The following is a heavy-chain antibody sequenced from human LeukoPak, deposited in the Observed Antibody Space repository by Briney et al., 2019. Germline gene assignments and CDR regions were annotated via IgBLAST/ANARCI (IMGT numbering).Heavy chain of an antibody. CDR3: ASTSYYYDSSGYYWESPMFDY. J-gene: IGHJ4*02. D-gene: IGHD3-22*01. Sequence: SETLSLTCTVAGGSISSSSYYWGWIRQPPGKGLEWIGSIYYSGSTYYNPSLKSRVTISVDTSKNQFSLKLSSVTAADTAVYYCASTSYYYDSSGYYWESPMFDYWGQGTLVTVSS. CDR2: IYYSGST. V-gene: IGHV4-39*01. CDR1: GGSISSSSYY.